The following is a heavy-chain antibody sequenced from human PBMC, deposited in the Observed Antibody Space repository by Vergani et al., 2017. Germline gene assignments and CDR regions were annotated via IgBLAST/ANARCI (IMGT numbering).Heavy chain of an antibody. CDR2: IYPGDSDT. CDR3: ARYRSSSTSSEYYFDY. J-gene: IGHJ4*02. Sequence: EVQLVPSGAEVKKPGESLKISCKGSGYSFTSYWIGWVRQMPGKGLEWMGIIYPGDSDTRYSPSFQGQVTISADKSISTAYLQWSSLKASDTAMYYCARYRSSSTSSEYYFDYWGQGTLVTVSS. D-gene: IGHD2-2*01. V-gene: IGHV5-51*01. CDR1: GYSFTSYW.